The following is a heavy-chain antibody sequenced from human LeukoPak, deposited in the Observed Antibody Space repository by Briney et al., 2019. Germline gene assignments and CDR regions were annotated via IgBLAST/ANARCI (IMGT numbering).Heavy chain of an antibody. CDR2: IYYSGST. J-gene: IGHJ5*02. CDR1: GGSISSSSYY. Sequence: SETLSLTCTVSGGSISSSSYYWGWIRQPPGKGLEWIGSIYYSGSTYYNPSLKSRVTISVDTSKNQFSLKLSSVTAADTAVYYCARVSGSGWSPPWLWFDPWGQGTLVTVSS. V-gene: IGHV4-39*01. CDR3: ARVSGSGWSPPWLWFDP. D-gene: IGHD6-19*01.